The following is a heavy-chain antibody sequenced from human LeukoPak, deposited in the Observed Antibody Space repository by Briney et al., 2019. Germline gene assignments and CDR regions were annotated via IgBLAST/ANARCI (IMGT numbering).Heavy chain of an antibody. J-gene: IGHJ4*02. Sequence: GGSLRLSCEASGFTFSGYWMHWVRQAPGKGLVWVSRMSSDSTRSSHADSVKGRFTISRDSAKKMVYLQMNSLRVEDSAVYYCAAGPSSNGHQLPYWGQGTLVTVSS. CDR3: AAGPSSNGHQLPY. CDR2: MSSDSTRS. D-gene: IGHD4-11*01. V-gene: IGHV3-74*01. CDR1: GFTFSGYW.